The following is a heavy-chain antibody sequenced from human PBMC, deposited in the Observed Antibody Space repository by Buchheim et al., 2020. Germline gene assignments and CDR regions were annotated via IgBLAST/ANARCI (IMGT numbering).Heavy chain of an antibody. D-gene: IGHD2-15*01. CDR2: ISSSSSTI. V-gene: IGHV3-48*02. CDR1: GFTFSSYS. Sequence: EVQLVESGGGLVQPGGSLRLSCAASGFTFSSYSMNWVRQAPGKGLEWVSFISSSSSTIYYADSVKGRFTISRHNPQHSLSLQMNSLRDEDTAVYYCARVAATVYWGQGTL. CDR3: ARVAATVY. J-gene: IGHJ4*02.